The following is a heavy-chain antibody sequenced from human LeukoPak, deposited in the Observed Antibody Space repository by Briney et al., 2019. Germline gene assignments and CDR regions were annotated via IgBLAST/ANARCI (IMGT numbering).Heavy chain of an antibody. J-gene: IGHJ4*02. V-gene: IGHV1-58*02. Sequence: SVKVSCKASGFTFTSSAMQWVRQARGQRLEWIGWIVVGSGNTNYAQKFQERVTITRDMSTSTAYMELSSLRSEDTAVYYCAAGGYCSSTSCSDFDYWGQGTLVTVSS. CDR3: AAGGYCSSTSCSDFDY. CDR2: IVVGSGNT. CDR1: GFTFTSSA. D-gene: IGHD2-2*01.